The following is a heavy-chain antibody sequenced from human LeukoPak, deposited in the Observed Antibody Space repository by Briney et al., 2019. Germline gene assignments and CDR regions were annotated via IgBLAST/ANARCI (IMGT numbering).Heavy chain of an antibody. D-gene: IGHD3-10*01. CDR1: GFTFSSYG. CDR2: NSYDGTNK. Sequence: SGGSLRLSCAASGFTFSSYGMHWVRQAPGKGLEWGAVNSYDGTNKNYADSVKGRFTISRDNSKNTLYLQMNSLRAEDTAVYYCAKEDYFGSGSYLGYWGQGTLVTVSS. CDR3: AKEDYFGSGSYLGY. V-gene: IGHV3-30*18. J-gene: IGHJ4*02.